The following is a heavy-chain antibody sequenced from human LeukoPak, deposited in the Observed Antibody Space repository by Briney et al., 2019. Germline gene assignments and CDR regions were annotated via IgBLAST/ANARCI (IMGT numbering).Heavy chain of an antibody. CDR1: GYTFTSYG. J-gene: IGHJ4*02. CDR2: ISAYNGNT. Sequence: ASVKVSCKASGYTFTSYGISWVRQAPGQGLEWMGWISAYNGNTNYAQKLQGRVTMTTDTSTSTAYMELRSLRSDDTAVYYCARDGRPSGSYYVFVYWGQGTLVTVSS. CDR3: ARDGRPSGSYYVFVY. D-gene: IGHD1-26*01. V-gene: IGHV1-18*01.